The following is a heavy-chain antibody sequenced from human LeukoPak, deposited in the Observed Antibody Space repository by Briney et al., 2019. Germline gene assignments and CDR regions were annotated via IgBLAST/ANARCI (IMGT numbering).Heavy chain of an antibody. CDR2: INPSGGST. Sequence: ASVKVSCKASGYTFTNYAMNWVRQAPGQGLEWMGIINPSGGSTSYAQKFQGRVTMTRDTSTSTVYMELSSLRSEDTAVYYCARVEVGAASPNDYWGQGTLVTVSS. J-gene: IGHJ4*02. CDR3: ARVEVGAASPNDY. CDR1: GYTFTNYA. D-gene: IGHD1-26*01. V-gene: IGHV1-46*01.